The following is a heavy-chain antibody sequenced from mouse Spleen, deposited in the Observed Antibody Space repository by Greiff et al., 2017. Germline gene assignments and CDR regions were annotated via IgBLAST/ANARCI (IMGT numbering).Heavy chain of an antibody. V-gene: IGHV1-50*01. CDR1: GYTFTSYW. D-gene: IGHD1-1*01. Sequence: QVQLQQPGAELVKPGASVKLSCKASGYTFTSYWMQWVKQRPGQGLEWIGEIDPSDSYTNYNQKFKGKATLTVDTSSSTAYMQLSSLTSEDSAVYYCARRTTVAMDYWGQGTSVTVSS. J-gene: IGHJ4*01. CDR3: ARRTTVAMDY. CDR2: IDPSDSYT.